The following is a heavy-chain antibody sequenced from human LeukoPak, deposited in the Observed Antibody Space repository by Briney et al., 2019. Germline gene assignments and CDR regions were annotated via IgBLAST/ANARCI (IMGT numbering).Heavy chain of an antibody. CDR1: GGSISSSSYY. V-gene: IGHV4-39*07. J-gene: IGHJ4*02. D-gene: IGHD6-13*01. CDR2: INYSGST. CDR3: ARDRPGGSSLDY. Sequence: PSETLSLTCTVSGGSISSSSYYWGWIRQPPGKGLEWIGSINYSGSTYYNPSLKSRVTISVDTSKNQFSLKLSSVTAADTAVYYCARDRPGGSSLDYWGQGTLVTVSS.